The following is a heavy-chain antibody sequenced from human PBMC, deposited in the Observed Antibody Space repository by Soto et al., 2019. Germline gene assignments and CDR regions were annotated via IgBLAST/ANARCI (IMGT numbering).Heavy chain of an antibody. J-gene: IGHJ6*02. CDR1: GFTFSTYA. V-gene: IGHV3-30-3*01. Sequence: GGSLRLSCVASGFTFSTYAMHWVRQAPGKGLEWVAVISNDGSNEYYGDSVKGRFTISRDNSKNTLYLQMNSLRAEDTAVYFCASLGYCSGGNCEFYYYYYGMDVWGQGTTVTVS. CDR3: ASLGYCSGGNCEFYYYYYGMDV. D-gene: IGHD2-15*01. CDR2: ISNDGSNE.